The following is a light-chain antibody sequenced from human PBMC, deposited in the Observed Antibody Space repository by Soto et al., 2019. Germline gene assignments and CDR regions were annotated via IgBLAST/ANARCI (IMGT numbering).Light chain of an antibody. CDR2: DVS. CDR3: CSYAGSYTLV. V-gene: IGLV2-11*01. Sequence: QSALTQPRSVSGSPGQSVTISCTGTSSDVGGYNYVSWYQQHPGKAHKLMIYDVSKRPSGVPDRFSGSKSGNTASLTISGLQAEDEADYYCCSYAGSYTLVFGGGTKLTVL. CDR1: SSDVGGYNY. J-gene: IGLJ2*01.